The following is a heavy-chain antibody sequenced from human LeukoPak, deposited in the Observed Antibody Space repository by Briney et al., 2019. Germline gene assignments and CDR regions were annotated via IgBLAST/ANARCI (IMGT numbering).Heavy chain of an antibody. CDR1: GGSFSGYY. V-gene: IGHV4-34*01. D-gene: IGHD4-23*01. CDR2: INHSGST. Sequence: PSETLSLTCAVYGGSFSGYYWSWIRQPPGKGLEWIGEINHSGSTNYNPSLKSRVTISVDTSKNQFSPKLSSVTAADTAVYYCARDDYGGNKPPDYWGQGTLVTVSS. CDR3: ARDDYGGNKPPDY. J-gene: IGHJ4*02.